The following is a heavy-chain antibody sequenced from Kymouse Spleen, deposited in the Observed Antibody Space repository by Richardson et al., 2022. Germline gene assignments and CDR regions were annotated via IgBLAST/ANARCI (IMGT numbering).Heavy chain of an antibody. CDR3: AKRVATDY. CDR2: ISYDGSNK. Sequence: QVQLVESGGGVVQPGRSLRLSCAASGFTFSSYGMHWVRQAPGKGLEWVAVISYDGSNKYYADSVKGRFTISRDNSKNTLYLQMNSLRAEDTAVYYCAKRVATDYWGQGTLVTVSS. V-gene: IGHV3-30*18. D-gene: IGHD5-12*01. J-gene: IGHJ4*02. CDR1: GFTFSSYG.